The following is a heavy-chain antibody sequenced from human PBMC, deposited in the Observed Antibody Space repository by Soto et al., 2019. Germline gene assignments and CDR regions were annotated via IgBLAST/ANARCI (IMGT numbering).Heavy chain of an antibody. D-gene: IGHD1-7*01. CDR3: ARDSAGTTFGVDY. CDR1: GFTFSSYG. CDR2: IWYDGSNK. V-gene: IGHV3-33*01. Sequence: GGSLRLSCAASGFTFSSYGMHWVRQAPGKGLEWVAVIWYDGSNKYYADSVKGRFTISRDNSKNTLYLQMNSLRAEDTAVYYCARDSAGTTFGVDYWGQGTLVTVSS. J-gene: IGHJ4*02.